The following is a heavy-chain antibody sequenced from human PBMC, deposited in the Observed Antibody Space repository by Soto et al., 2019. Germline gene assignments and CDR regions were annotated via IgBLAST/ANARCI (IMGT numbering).Heavy chain of an antibody. V-gene: IGHV2-5*02. CDR3: THGGPLTGTMNY. D-gene: IGHD1-7*01. J-gene: IGHJ4*02. CDR2: IYWDDDK. CDR1: GFSLTTSGLG. Sequence: SGPTLVNPTQTLTLTCTFSGFSLTTSGLGVGWIRQPPGKALEWLALIYWDDDKRYSPSLKSRLTITKDTSKNQVVLTMTNMDPVDTATYYCTHGGPLTGTMNYWGQGTLVTVSS.